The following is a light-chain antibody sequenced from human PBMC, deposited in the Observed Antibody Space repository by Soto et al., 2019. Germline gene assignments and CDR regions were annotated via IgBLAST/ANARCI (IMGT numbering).Light chain of an antibody. CDR2: EVS. J-gene: IGLJ3*02. CDR1: SSDVGYYNY. CDR3: SSYTTSSTQV. V-gene: IGLV2-14*01. Sequence: QSALTQPASVSGSPGQSITISCTGTSSDVGYYNYVSWYQQHPGKAPKLMIYEVSNRPSGVSYRFSGSKSGNTASLAISGLQAEDEADHYCSSYTTSSTQVFGGGTKLTVL.